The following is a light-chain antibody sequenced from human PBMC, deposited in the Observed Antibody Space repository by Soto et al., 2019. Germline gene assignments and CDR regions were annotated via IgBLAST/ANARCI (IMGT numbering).Light chain of an antibody. CDR3: QQYNTYSAT. V-gene: IGKV1-5*01. Sequence: DIQMTQSPSTLSASVGDSVTITCRASQNIASWLAWYQQPPGKAPKLLIYGASTSESGVPSRFSGSGSGTEFTLTIRSLQPGDFATYYCQQYNTYSATFGQGTRLEIK. J-gene: IGKJ5*01. CDR1: QNIASW. CDR2: GAS.